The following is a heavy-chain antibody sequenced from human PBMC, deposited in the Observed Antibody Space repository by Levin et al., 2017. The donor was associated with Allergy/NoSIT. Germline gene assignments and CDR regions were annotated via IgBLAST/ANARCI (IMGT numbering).Heavy chain of an antibody. CDR3: ARYGIYYMNYFDY. CDR2: ISGGADNT. D-gene: IGHD1-26*01. J-gene: IGHJ4*02. CDR1: GFTFSSYA. Sequence: PGGSLRLSCAASGFTFSSYAMSWVRQAPGKGLEWVSVISGGADNTYYADSVKGRFTISRDNSKNTLYLQMHSLRADDTAVYYCARYGIYYMNYFDYWGQGTLVTVSS. V-gene: IGHV3-23*01.